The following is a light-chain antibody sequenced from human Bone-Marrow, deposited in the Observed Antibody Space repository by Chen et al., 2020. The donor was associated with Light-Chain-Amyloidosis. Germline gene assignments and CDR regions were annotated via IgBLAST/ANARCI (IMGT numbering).Light chain of an antibody. CDR2: RDT. V-gene: IGLV3-25*03. CDR1: DLPTKY. Sequence: SYEPTHPPSVSVSPAQSARITCSGDDLPTKYAYWYQQKPGQAPVLVIHRDTERPSGISERFSGSSSGTTATLTISGVQAEDEADYHCQSADSSGTYEVIFGGGTKLTVL. J-gene: IGLJ2*01. CDR3: QSADSSGTYEVI.